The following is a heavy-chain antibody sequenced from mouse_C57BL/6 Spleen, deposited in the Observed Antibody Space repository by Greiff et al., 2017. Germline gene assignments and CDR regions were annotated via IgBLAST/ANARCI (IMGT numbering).Heavy chain of an antibody. V-gene: IGHV5-17*01. CDR3: ARKGYYYGSSPYFDY. Sequence: EVKLMESGGGLVKPGGSLKLSCAASGFTFRDYGMHWVRQAPETGLEWVAYLSSGSSTIYYADTVKGRFTISRDNAKNTLFLQMTSLRSEDTAMYYCARKGYYYGSSPYFDYWGQGTTRTVSS. J-gene: IGHJ2*01. CDR1: GFTFRDYG. D-gene: IGHD1-1*01. CDR2: LSSGSSTI.